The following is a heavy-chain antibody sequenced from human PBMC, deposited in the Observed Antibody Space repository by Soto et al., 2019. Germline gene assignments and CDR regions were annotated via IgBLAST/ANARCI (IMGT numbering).Heavy chain of an antibody. CDR1: DGFMTSGGYS. J-gene: IGHJ4*02. CDR2: IYHSGST. Sequence: SETLSLPCPGSDGFMTSGGYSWSWIRQPPGKGLECIGYIYHSGSTYYNPSLKSRVTISVDRSKNQFSLKLSSVTAADTAVYYCARGPPLGFWGQG. V-gene: IGHV4-30-2*01. CDR3: ARGPPLGF.